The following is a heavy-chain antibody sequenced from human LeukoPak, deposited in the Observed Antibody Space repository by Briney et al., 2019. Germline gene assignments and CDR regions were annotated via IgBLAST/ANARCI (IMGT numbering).Heavy chain of an antibody. CDR3: AREERGLRYYGSGSPPPFDY. CDR2: ISPSGGST. V-gene: IGHV1-46*01. J-gene: IGHJ4*02. Sequence: GASVKVSCKAFGYTFTGYWMHWVRQAPGQGPEWMGVISPSGGSTIYAQKFKGRVTMTRDTSTSTVYMELSSLRSEDTAVYYCAREERGLRYYGSGSPPPFDYWGQGTLVTVSS. D-gene: IGHD3-10*01. CDR1: GYTFTGYW.